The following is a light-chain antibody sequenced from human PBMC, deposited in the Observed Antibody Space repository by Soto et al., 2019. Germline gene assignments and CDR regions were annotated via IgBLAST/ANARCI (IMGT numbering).Light chain of an antibody. CDR1: SSNIGSNT. CDR2: SIN. J-gene: IGLJ1*01. Sequence: QSVLTQPPSASGTPGQRVTISCSGSSSNIGSNTVNWYQQLPGTAPKLLIYSINQRPSGVPDRFSGPKSGTSASLAISGLQSEDEADYFCAAWDDSLNGYVFGTGTKVTVL. V-gene: IGLV1-44*01. CDR3: AAWDDSLNGYV.